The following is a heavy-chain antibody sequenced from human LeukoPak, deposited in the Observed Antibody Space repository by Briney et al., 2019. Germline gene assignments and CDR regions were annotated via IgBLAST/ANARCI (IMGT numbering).Heavy chain of an antibody. J-gene: IGHJ4*02. V-gene: IGHV3-74*01. D-gene: IGHD6-19*01. Sequence: GGSLRLSCAASGFTFSKYWMLWVRQAPGKGLESVSRINTDGTVTTYADSVKGRFTVSRDNADNTMYLQMNSVRDEDTAVYYCATKQWLAPPPDSWGQGTPVTVSS. CDR3: ATKQWLAPPPDS. CDR2: INTDGTVT. CDR1: GFTFSKYW.